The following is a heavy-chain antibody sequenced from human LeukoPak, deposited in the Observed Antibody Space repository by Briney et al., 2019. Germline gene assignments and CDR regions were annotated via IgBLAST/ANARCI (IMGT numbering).Heavy chain of an antibody. V-gene: IGHV3-30*02. CDR2: IRYDGSNK. CDR1: GFTFSSYG. Sequence: GGSLRLSCAASGFTFSSYGMHWVRQAPGKGLEWVAFIRYDGSNKYYADSVKGRFTISRDNSKNTLYLQMNSLRAEDTAVYYCAKDYDFWSGYAKYYFDYWGQGTRVTVSS. CDR3: AKDYDFWSGYAKYYFDY. J-gene: IGHJ4*02. D-gene: IGHD3-3*01.